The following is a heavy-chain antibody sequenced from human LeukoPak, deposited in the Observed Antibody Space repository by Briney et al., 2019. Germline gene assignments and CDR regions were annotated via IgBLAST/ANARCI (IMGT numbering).Heavy chain of an antibody. J-gene: IGHJ4*02. Sequence: PGGSLRLSCAASGFTFSSNYMNWVRQAPGEGLEWVSVIYSGGSTYYADSVKGRFTISRDNSKNTLYLQMNSLRAEDTAVYYCARGRIAVAGPFDYWGQGTLVTVSS. CDR1: GFTFSSNY. CDR2: IYSGGST. CDR3: ARGRIAVAGPFDY. V-gene: IGHV3-53*01. D-gene: IGHD6-19*01.